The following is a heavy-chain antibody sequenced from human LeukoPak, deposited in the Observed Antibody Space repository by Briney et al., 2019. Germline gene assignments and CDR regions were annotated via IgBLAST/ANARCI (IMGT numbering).Heavy chain of an antibody. J-gene: IGHJ4*02. V-gene: IGHV1-8*01. CDR3: ARDPDYERLYDY. Sequence: GASVKVSCKASGYTFTSYDINWVRQAAGQGLEWMGWMNPNSGNAGSAQKFQGRVTMTRDTSTSTVYMELSSLRSEDTAVYYCARDPDYERLYDYWGQGTLVTVSS. CDR2: MNPNSGNA. D-gene: IGHD3-16*01. CDR1: GYTFTSYD.